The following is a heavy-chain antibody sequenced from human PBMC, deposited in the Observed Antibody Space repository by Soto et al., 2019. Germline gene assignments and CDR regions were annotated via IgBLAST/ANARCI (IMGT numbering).Heavy chain of an antibody. CDR1: GGSIRGSD. Sequence: SANPAFASTVYGGSIRGSDWSWIRQSPGKGLEGLGYVYYTGSTNYSPSLRSRVSISVDTSKNAFSLRLSPVTAADTAVYFCAKCFAVPGALIDYCGQGTPVTGSA. J-gene: IGHJ4*02. CDR2: VYYTGST. V-gene: IGHV4-59*01. D-gene: IGHD6-19*01. CDR3: AKCFAVPGALIDY.